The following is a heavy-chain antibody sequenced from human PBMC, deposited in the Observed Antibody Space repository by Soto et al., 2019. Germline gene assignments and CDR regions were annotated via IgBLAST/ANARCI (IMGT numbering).Heavy chain of an antibody. Sequence: EVQLVESGGGLVKPGGSLRLSCAASGFTFSSYSMNWVRQAPGKGLEWVSCISSSASNINYADSVKGRFTISRDNAKKSLYLQMHSQRAEATDVYYSARGSKGSSSDCTCYWSDPWGQGALVSVSS. CDR3: ARGSKGSSSDCTCYWSDP. D-gene: IGHD2-15*01. V-gene: IGHV3-21*01. CDR2: ISSSASNI. CDR1: GFTFSSYS. J-gene: IGHJ5*02.